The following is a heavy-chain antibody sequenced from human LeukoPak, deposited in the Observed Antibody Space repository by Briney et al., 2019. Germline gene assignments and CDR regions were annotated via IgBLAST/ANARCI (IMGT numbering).Heavy chain of an antibody. D-gene: IGHD3-22*01. Sequence: GASVKVSCKASGYTFTGYYMHWVRQAPGQGLEWMGWINPNSGGTNYAQKFQGRVTMTRDTSISTAYMELSRLRSDDTAVYYCARVSEIADYDSSGYYLDYWGQGTLVTVSS. CDR3: ARVSEIADYDSSGYYLDY. CDR1: GYTFTGYY. CDR2: INPNSGGT. V-gene: IGHV1-2*02. J-gene: IGHJ4*02.